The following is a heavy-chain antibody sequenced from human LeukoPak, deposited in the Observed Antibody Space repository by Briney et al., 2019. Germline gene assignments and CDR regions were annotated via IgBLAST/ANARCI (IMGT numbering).Heavy chain of an antibody. CDR3: AKVKDPYYYDSSGSEYFQH. CDR1: GFTFDDYA. D-gene: IGHD3-22*01. J-gene: IGHJ1*01. V-gene: IGHV3-9*01. Sequence: GRSLRLSCAASGFTFDDYAMHWVRQAPGKGLEWVSGISWNSGSIGYADSVKGRFTISRDNAKNSLCLQMNSLRAEDTALYYCAKVKDPYYYDSSGSEYFQHWGQGTLVTVSS. CDR2: ISWNSGSI.